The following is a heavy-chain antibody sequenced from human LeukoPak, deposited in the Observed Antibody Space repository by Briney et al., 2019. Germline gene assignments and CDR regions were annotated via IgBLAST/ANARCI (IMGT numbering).Heavy chain of an antibody. D-gene: IGHD3-10*01. CDR2: ISSSSSYI. CDR1: GFTFSSYS. J-gene: IGHJ4*02. Sequence: PGGSLRLSCAASGFTFSSYSMNWVRQAPGKGLEWVSSISSSSSYIYYADSVKGRFTISRDNAKNSLYLQMNSLRAEDTAVYYCARSIRGSESWESGEFDYWGQGTLVTVSS. CDR3: ARSIRGSESWESGEFDY. V-gene: IGHV3-21*01.